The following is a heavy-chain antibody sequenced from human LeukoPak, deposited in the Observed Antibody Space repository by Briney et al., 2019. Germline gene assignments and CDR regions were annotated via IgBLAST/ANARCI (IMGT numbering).Heavy chain of an antibody. V-gene: IGHV3-30*02. CDR2: IRYDGSNK. Sequence: PGGSLRLSCAASGFTFSSYGMHWVRQAPGKGLEWVAFIRYDGSNKYYADSVKGRFTISRDNSKNTLYLQMNSLRAEDTAVYYCAIDLRRSGSYPYDYWGQGTLVTVSS. J-gene: IGHJ4*02. CDR1: GFTFSSYG. D-gene: IGHD1-26*01. CDR3: AIDLRRSGSYPYDY.